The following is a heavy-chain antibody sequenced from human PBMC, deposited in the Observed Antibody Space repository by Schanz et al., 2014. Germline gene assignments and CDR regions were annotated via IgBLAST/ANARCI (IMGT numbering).Heavy chain of an antibody. CDR3: ASVRYGSTSRALQSNAFEI. Sequence: SCTASGGTPISYATNWVRQAPGQGLEWMGRIIPIFGSTKYAQKFQGRVTMTGDKSTSIVYMDLSGLRSEDTAVYYCASVRYGSTSRALQSNAFEIWGQGTMLIVS. D-gene: IGHD1-26*01. CDR1: GGTPISYA. J-gene: IGHJ3*02. V-gene: IGHV1-69*06. CDR2: IIPIFGST.